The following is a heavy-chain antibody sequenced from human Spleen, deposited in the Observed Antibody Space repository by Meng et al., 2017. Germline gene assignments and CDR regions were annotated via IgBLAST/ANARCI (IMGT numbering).Heavy chain of an antibody. CDR3: AREKSPGHFDY. CDR2: INSNSGGT. J-gene: IGHJ4*02. V-gene: IGHV1-46*01. Sequence: QVQLVQSGAEVKNPGASVKVSCKASGYTFTRHWMHWVRQAPGQGLEWLGTINSNSGGTAYARKFQGRITLTRDTSASTVYMDLGSLGSEDTAFYYCAREKSPGHFDYLGQGILVTVSS. CDR1: GYTFTRHW.